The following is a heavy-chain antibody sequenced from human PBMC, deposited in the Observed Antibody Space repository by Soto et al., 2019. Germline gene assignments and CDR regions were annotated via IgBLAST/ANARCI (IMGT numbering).Heavy chain of an antibody. D-gene: IGHD2-15*01. CDR2: IYYSGNTNYNT. J-gene: IGHJ4*01. CDR3: ARSYYHGGNKTYYFDY. Sequence: SETLSLTCTVSGGSISSYYWSWIRQPSGKGLEWIGYIYYSGNTNYNTNYNPSLKSRVTISVDTSKNQFSLKLSSVTAADTAMYYCARSYYHGGNKTYYFDYWGQGTLVTVSS. CDR1: GGSISSYY. V-gene: IGHV4-59*01.